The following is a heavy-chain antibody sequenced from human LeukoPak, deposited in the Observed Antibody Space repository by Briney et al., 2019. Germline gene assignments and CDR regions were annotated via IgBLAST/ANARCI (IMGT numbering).Heavy chain of an antibody. CDR2: ISSTGGTA. Sequence: GGSLRLSCAASGFTFSSFGMSWVRQAPGKGLEWVSAISSTGGTAYYADSVKGRFTISRDNSKNTLYLQMNSLRAEDTAIYYCAKNGDRGAYCSGGTCYPYYYYYMDVWGKGTTVTISS. CDR1: GFTFSSFG. J-gene: IGHJ6*03. V-gene: IGHV3-23*01. D-gene: IGHD2-15*01. CDR3: AKNGDRGAYCSGGTCYPYYYYYMDV.